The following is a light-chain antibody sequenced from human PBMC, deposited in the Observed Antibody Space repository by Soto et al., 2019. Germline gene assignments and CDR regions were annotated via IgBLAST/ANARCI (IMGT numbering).Light chain of an antibody. J-gene: IGKJ5*01. Sequence: EVVMTQSPDTMSVSPRARSTLRCRASQSVSSNLAWYQQKPGQAPRLLIYGASSRATGIADRFSGSGSGTDFTLTSSRLEPEDFALYYCQQYGYSPITFGQGTRLEIK. CDR1: QSVSSN. CDR3: QQYGYSPIT. CDR2: GAS. V-gene: IGKV3-20*01.